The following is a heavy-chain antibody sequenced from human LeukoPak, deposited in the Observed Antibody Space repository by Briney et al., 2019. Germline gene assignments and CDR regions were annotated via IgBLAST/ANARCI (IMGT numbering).Heavy chain of an antibody. V-gene: IGHV5-51*01. CDR1: GYSFTSYW. CDR3: ARLTVRGYYDSSGYPSDAFDI. Sequence: GESLKISCKGSGYSFTSYWIGWVRQMPGKGLEWMGIIYPGDSDTRYSPSFQGQVTISADKSISTAYLQWSSLKASDTAMYYCARLTVRGYYDSSGYPSDAFDIWGQGTMVTASS. D-gene: IGHD3-22*01. J-gene: IGHJ3*02. CDR2: IYPGDSDT.